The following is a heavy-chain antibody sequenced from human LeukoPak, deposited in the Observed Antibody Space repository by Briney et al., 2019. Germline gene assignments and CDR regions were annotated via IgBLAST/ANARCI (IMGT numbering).Heavy chain of an antibody. CDR1: GFTFSSYE. CDR3: ARVGSGLRISG. D-gene: IGHD2-15*01. Sequence: GGSLRLSCAVSGFTFSSYEMNWVRQAPGKGLEWVSYINSRGTTIYYVDSVKGRFTISRDNAKNSLYLQMNSLRAEDTALDYCARVGSGLRISGWRQGRTVSV. CDR2: INSRGTTI. J-gene: IGHJ6*01. V-gene: IGHV3-48*03.